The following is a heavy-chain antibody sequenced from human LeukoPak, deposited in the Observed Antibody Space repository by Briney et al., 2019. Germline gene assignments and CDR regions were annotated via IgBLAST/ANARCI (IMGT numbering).Heavy chain of an antibody. Sequence: PGGSLRLSCAASGFTFSRYWMHWVRQPPGKGLEWVSRINPDGSTTTYADSVKGRFTISRDNAENTVYLQMNSLRAEDTAIYYCARELPFDYWGQGTLVAVSS. CDR2: INPDGSTT. V-gene: IGHV3-74*01. D-gene: IGHD2-15*01. CDR1: GFTFSRYW. J-gene: IGHJ4*02. CDR3: ARELPFDY.